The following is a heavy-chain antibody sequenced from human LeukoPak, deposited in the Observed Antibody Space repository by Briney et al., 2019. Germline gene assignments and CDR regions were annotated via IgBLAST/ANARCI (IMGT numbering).Heavy chain of an antibody. CDR2: INAGNGNT. D-gene: IGHD6-13*01. CDR3: ARDQGSSSWYGSDY. V-gene: IGHV1-3*01. Sequence: GASVKVSCKASGYTFTRYAMHWVRQAPGQRLEWMGWINAGNGNTKYSQKFQGRVTITRDTSASTAYMELSSLRSEDTAVYYCARDQGSSSWYGSDYWGQGTLVTVSS. J-gene: IGHJ4*02. CDR1: GYTFTRYA.